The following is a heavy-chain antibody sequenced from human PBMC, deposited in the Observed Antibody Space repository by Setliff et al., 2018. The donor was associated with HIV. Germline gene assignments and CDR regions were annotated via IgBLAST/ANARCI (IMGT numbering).Heavy chain of an antibody. CDR1: GGSFGVYR. D-gene: IGHD3-10*01. CDR2: IDSSGTT. CDR3: ARDRHSSGLGSYGP. V-gene: IGHV4-4*07. J-gene: IGHJ5*02. Sequence: SETLSLTCTISGGSFGVYRWSWIRQSAGRGLEWIGRIDSSGTTDYKPSLKGRVAISVDTSRTQFSLRVTSVTAAGTAVYFCARDRHSSGLGSYGPWGPGILVTVSS.